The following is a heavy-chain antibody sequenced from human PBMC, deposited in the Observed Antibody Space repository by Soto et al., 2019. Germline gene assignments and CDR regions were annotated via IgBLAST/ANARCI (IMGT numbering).Heavy chain of an antibody. CDR3: ARDQYFFDSSGYYDH. V-gene: IGHV1-18*04. Sequence: ASVKVSCKTSGYTFASYGISWVRQAPGQGLEWMGWISPYNGNTNFAQRFQGRVTLTTDTSTDIVYMDLGSLKSDDTAVYYCARDQYFFDSSGYYDHWGQGTLVTVSS. CDR2: ISPYNGNT. D-gene: IGHD3-22*01. J-gene: IGHJ5*02. CDR1: GYTFASYG.